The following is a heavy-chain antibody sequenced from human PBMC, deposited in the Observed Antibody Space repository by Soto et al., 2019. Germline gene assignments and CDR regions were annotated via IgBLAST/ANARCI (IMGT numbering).Heavy chain of an antibody. D-gene: IGHD3-9*01. V-gene: IGHV4-30-4*02. CDR1: GAYISGADSY. J-gene: IGHJ6*01. CDR2: IAYSGDT. CDR3: AWYFAGSAIGQ. Sequence: PSDTLSLTSVVSGAYISGADSYWFWIRKPPGKGLEWIGYIAYSGDTYYNPSLRRRVTISADRSENKFSLTLKSVTAADTAEHFCAWYFAGSAIGQWG.